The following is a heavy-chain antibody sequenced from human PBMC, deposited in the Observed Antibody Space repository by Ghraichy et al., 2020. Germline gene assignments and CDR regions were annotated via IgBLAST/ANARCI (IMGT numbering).Heavy chain of an antibody. CDR3: TTINWACFDR. J-gene: IGHJ4*02. Sequence: GGSLRLSCAASGITVNHAWMSWVRQAPGKGLEWVGRIKSKSDGGTTDYAAPVKGRFIISRDDSKNTLHLQMNSPKTEDTAVYYCTTINWACFDRWGQGILVTVSS. D-gene: IGHD7-27*01. CDR2: IKSKSDGGTT. V-gene: IGHV3-15*01. CDR1: GITVNHAW.